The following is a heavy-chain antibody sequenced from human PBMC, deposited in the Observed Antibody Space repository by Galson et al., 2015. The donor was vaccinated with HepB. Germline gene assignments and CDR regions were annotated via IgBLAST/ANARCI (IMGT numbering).Heavy chain of an antibody. D-gene: IGHD3-10*01. CDR1: GGTFSSYA. CDR3: ARVYITMVGGIQYGMDV. Sequence: SVKVSCKASGGTFSSYAINWVRQAPGQGLEWMGRSIPVLGIANYAQKFQGRVTITADKSTSTAYMELSRLRSEDTAVYYCARVYITMVGGIQYGMDVWGQGTTVTVSS. CDR2: SIPVLGIA. V-gene: IGHV1-69*04. J-gene: IGHJ6*02.